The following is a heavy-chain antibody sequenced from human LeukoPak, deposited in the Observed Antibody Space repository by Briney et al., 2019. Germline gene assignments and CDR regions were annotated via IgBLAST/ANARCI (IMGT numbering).Heavy chain of an antibody. CDR3: ARDPRTVRI. V-gene: IGHV3-21*05. Sequence: GGSLRLSCAASGFAFSSYAMSRVRQAPGKGLEWLSYISENSGDTNYADSVKGRFTVSRDNAKNSLYLQMNSLRVEDTAVYYCARDPRTVRIWGQGTLVTVSS. CDR2: ISENSGDT. J-gene: IGHJ4*02. CDR1: GFAFSSYA. D-gene: IGHD1-1*01.